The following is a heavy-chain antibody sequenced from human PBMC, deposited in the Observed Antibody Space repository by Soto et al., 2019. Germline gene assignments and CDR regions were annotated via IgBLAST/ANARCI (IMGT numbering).Heavy chain of an antibody. D-gene: IGHD5-12*01. V-gene: IGHV1-46*01. CDR2: INPSGGST. J-gene: IGHJ3*02. CDR1: GYTFTSYY. Sequence: ASVKVSCKASGYTFTSYYMYWVRQAPGQGLEWMGIINPSGGSTSYAQKFQGRVTMTRDTSTSTVYMELSSLRSEDTAVYYCARVEMATIKGNAFDILGQGTMVTFSS. CDR3: ARVEMATIKGNAFDI.